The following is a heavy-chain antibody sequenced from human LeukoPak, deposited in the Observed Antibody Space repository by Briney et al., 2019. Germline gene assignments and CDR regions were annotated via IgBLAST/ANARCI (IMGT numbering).Heavy chain of an antibody. CDR2: IKQDGSDK. CDR3: AREVWGPEY. Sequence: PGDSLRLSCAASGFTFTKYWMTWVRQAPGKGLEWVGNIKQDGSDKNYMDPVKGRLTISRDNTKNSVYLQMSSLRAEDTAVYYCAREVWGPEYWGQGTLVTVSS. V-gene: IGHV3-7*01. J-gene: IGHJ4*02. CDR1: GFTFTKYW. D-gene: IGHD1-14*01.